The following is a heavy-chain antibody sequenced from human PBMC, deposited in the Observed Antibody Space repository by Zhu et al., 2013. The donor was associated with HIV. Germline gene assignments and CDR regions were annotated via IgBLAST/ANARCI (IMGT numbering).Heavy chain of an antibody. CDR1: GFTFSSYA. CDR3: ARLPESYSSGYYGMDA. D-gene: IGHD6-19*01. CDR2: ISYDGSNK. Sequence: VQLVESGGGVVQPGRSLRLSCAASGFTFSSYAMHWVRQAPGKGLEWVAVISYDGSNKYYADSVKGRFTISRDNSKNTLYLQMNSLRAEDTAVYYCARLPESYSSGYYGMDAWGQGDHGHRLL. J-gene: IGHJ6*02. V-gene: IGHV3-30-3*01.